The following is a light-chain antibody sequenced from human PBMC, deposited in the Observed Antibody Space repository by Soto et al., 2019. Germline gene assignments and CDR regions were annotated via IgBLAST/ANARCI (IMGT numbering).Light chain of an antibody. Sequence: IQLTQSPSSLSASVGDSVTITCRASQGVSRSLSWYQQKPGRAPILLISAASTLQSGVPARFSGSGSGTDFTLSITSLQPEDFATYYCQQLNTYTVTFGGGTKVEIK. J-gene: IGKJ4*01. V-gene: IGKV1-9*01. CDR3: QQLNTYTVT. CDR1: QGVSRS. CDR2: AAS.